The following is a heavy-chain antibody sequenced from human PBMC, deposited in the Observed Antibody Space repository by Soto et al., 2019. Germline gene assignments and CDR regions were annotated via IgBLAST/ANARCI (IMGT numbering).Heavy chain of an antibody. CDR1: GYSFTTYG. D-gene: IGHD1-26*01. J-gene: IGHJ3*01. Sequence: QVQLVQSGAEVMKPGASVRVSCKASGYSFTTYGISWVRQAPGQGLEYMGWISVYNGDTNYAQKPQGRVTMTTDTSTSTAYMELRSLRSDDTAIYYCARDRRDSVADRRSFDVWGQGTMVTVSS. CDR2: ISVYNGDT. CDR3: ARDRRDSVADRRSFDV. V-gene: IGHV1-18*01.